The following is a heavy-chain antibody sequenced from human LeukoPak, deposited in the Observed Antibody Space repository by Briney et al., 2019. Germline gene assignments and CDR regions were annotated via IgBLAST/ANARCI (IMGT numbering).Heavy chain of an antibody. D-gene: IGHD6-13*01. J-gene: IGHJ5*02. CDR2: IYYSGST. V-gene: IGHV4-59*12. CDR3: ARGVRYSSSWQTNNWFDP. Sequence: SETLSLTCTVSGGSISSYYWSWIRQPPGKGLEWIGYIYYSGSTNYNPSLKSRVTISVDTSKNQFSLKLSSVTAADTAVYYCARGVRYSSSWQTNNWFDPWGQGTLVTVSS. CDR1: GGSISSYY.